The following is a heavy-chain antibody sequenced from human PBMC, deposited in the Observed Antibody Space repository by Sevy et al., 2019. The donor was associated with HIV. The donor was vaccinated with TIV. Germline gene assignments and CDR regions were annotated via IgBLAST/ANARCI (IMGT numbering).Heavy chain of an antibody. CDR3: ARAQQFVVVIPSSLAY. J-gene: IGHJ4*02. CDR2: ISYDGTNK. D-gene: IGHD2-2*01. CDR1: GFSFNNYA. V-gene: IGHV3-30-3*01. Sequence: GGSLRLSCAASGFSFNNYAMHWVRQAPGKGLEWVAVISYDGTNKYFADSVTGRFTISRDNSKNTLYLQMNSLRSEDTAIYYCARAQQFVVVIPSSLAYWGRGTLVTVSS.